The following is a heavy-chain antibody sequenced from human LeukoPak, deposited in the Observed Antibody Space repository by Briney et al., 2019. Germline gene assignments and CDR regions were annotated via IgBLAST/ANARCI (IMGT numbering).Heavy chain of an antibody. CDR1: GYTFTNYA. D-gene: IGHD3-10*01. CDR3: ARTGITMVRGVFNFDY. J-gene: IGHJ4*02. CDR2: INAGNGNT. V-gene: IGHV1-3*01. Sequence: ASVKVSCKASGYTFTNYAMHWVRQAPGQRLEWMGWINAGNGNTKYSQKFQGRVTITRDTSASTAHMELSSLRSEDTAAYYCARTGITMVRGVFNFDYWGQGTLVTVSS.